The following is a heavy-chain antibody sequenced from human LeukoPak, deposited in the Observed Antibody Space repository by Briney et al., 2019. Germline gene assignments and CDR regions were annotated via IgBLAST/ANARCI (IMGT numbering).Heavy chain of an antibody. D-gene: IGHD4-11*01. V-gene: IGHV1-24*01. Sequence: ASVKVSCKVSGYTLTELSMHWVRQAPGKGLEWMGGSDPEDGETIYAQKFQGRVTMTEDTSTDTAYMELSSLRSEDTAVYYCATDHYSNPPCYGMDVWGQGTTVTVSS. CDR3: ATDHYSNPPCYGMDV. CDR1: GYTLTELS. J-gene: IGHJ6*02. CDR2: SDPEDGET.